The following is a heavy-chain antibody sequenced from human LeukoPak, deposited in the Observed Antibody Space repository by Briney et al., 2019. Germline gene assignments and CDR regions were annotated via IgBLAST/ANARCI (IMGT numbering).Heavy chain of an antibody. CDR1: GYTFTGYY. V-gene: IGHV1-2*02. J-gene: IGHJ3*02. CDR3: AKDRIISLWFGNTPFDI. CDR2: INPNSGGT. Sequence: GASVKVSCKASGYTFTGYYMHRVRQAPGQGLEWMGWINPNSGGTNYAQKFQGRVTMTRDTSISTAYMELSRLRSDDTAVYYCAKDRIISLWFGNTPFDIWGQGTMVTVSS. D-gene: IGHD3-10*01.